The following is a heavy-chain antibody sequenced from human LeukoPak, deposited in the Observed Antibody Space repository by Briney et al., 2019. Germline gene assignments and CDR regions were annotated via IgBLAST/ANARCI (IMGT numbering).Heavy chain of an antibody. V-gene: IGHV3-23*01. CDR2: ISESGAET. Sequence: GGSLRLSCAATGFTFNSYAMSWVRQAPGKGLEWVSGISESGAETYYADSVKGRFTISRDNSKNTLYLQMNSLRAEDTAVYYCARSLTNYGAFDIWGQGTMVTVSS. CDR3: ARSLTNYGAFDI. J-gene: IGHJ3*02. CDR1: GFTFNSYA. D-gene: IGHD4/OR15-4a*01.